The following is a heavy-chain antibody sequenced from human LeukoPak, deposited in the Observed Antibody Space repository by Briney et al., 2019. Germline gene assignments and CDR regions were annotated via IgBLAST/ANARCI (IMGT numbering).Heavy chain of an antibody. CDR2: FDPEDGET. CDR3: ATGTYYYGSARFDP. V-gene: IGHV1-24*01. D-gene: IGHD3-10*01. Sequence: ASVKVSCKVSGYTLTELSMHWVRQAPGKGLEWMGGFDPEDGETTYAQKFQGRVTMTEDTSTDTAYMKLSSLRSEDTAVYYCATGTYYYGSARFDPWGQGTLVTVSS. J-gene: IGHJ5*02. CDR1: GYTLTELS.